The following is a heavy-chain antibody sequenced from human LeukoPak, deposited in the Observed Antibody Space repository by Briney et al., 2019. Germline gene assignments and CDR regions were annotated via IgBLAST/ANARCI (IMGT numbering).Heavy chain of an antibody. CDR1: GGSISSYY. CDR3: ARAHPLWFGELSPPFDP. CDR2: IYYSGST. V-gene: IGHV4-59*01. Sequence: SETLSLTCTVSGGSISSYYWSWIGQPPGKGLEWFGYIYYSGSTNYNPSLKSRVTISVDTSKNQFSLKLSSVTAADTAVYYCARAHPLWFGELSPPFDPWGQGTLVTVSS. D-gene: IGHD3-10*01. J-gene: IGHJ5*02.